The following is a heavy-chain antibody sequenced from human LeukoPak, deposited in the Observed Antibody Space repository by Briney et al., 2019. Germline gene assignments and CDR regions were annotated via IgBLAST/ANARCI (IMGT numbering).Heavy chain of an antibody. CDR2: INHSGST. D-gene: IGHD3-3*01. CDR3: ARGYHSYDFWSGYYPLLYFDY. J-gene: IGHJ4*02. V-gene: IGHV4-34*01. Sequence: SETLSLTCAVYGGSFSGYYWSWIRQPPGKGLEWIGEINHSGSTNYNPSLKSRVTISVDTSKNQFSLKLSSVTAAGTAVYYCARGYHSYDFWSGYYPLLYFDYWGQGTLVTVSS. CDR1: GGSFSGYY.